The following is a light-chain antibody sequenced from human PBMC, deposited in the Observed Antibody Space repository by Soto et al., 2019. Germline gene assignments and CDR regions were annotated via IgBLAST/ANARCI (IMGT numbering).Light chain of an antibody. CDR1: QSVSSSY. CDR2: GAS. CDR3: QQYDNCPRLT. Sequence: EIVLTQSPGTLSLSPGERATLSCRASQSVSSSYLAWYQQKPGQAPRLLIYGASSRATGIPDRFSGSGSGTDFTLTISTLQSEDFTIYYWQQYDNCPRLTLGVGTKVDIK. J-gene: IGKJ4*01. V-gene: IGKV3-20*01.